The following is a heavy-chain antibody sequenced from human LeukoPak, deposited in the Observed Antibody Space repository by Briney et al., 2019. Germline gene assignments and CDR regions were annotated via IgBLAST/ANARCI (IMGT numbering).Heavy chain of an antibody. V-gene: IGHV3-23*01. D-gene: IGHD4-17*01. Sequence: GGSLRLSCAASGFTFSSYGMSWVRQAPGKGLEWVSAISTSGGSTYYADSVKGRFTISRENSKNTLYLQMNSLKTEDTAVYYCTTDVEVCDGDDYWGQGTLVTVSS. CDR2: ISTSGGST. CDR3: TTDVEVCDGDDY. CDR1: GFTFSSYG. J-gene: IGHJ4*02.